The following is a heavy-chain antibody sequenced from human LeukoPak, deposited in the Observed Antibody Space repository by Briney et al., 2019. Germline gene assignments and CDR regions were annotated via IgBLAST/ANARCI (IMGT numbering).Heavy chain of an antibody. CDR1: GFTFSSYG. J-gene: IGHJ4*02. CDR2: ISYDGSNK. Sequence: GGSLRLSCAASGFTFSSYGMHWVRRAPGKGLEWVAVISYDGSNKYYADSVKGRFTISRDNSKNTLYLQMNSLRAEDTAVYYCAKDTVRGYWGQGTLVTVSS. D-gene: IGHD4-11*01. V-gene: IGHV3-30*18. CDR3: AKDTVRGY.